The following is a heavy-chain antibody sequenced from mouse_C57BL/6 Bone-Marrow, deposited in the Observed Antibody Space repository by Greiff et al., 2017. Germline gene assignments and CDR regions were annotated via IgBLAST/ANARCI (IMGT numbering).Heavy chain of an antibody. Sequence: QVQLQQSGAELVRPGTSVKLSCKASGHTFTSYWMHWVKQRPGQGLEWIGVIDPSDSYTNYNQKFKGKATLTVDTSSSTAYMQLSSLTSEDSAVYYCARSRVYYDAMDYWGQGTSVTVSS. V-gene: IGHV1-59*01. CDR3: ARSRVYYDAMDY. CDR1: GHTFTSYW. CDR2: IDPSDSYT. J-gene: IGHJ4*01.